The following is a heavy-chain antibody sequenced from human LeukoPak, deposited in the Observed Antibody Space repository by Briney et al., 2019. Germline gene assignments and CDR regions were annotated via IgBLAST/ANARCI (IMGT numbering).Heavy chain of an antibody. J-gene: IGHJ4*02. CDR1: GYSINSGYY. CDR2: LYHGGAT. D-gene: IGHD4-23*01. V-gene: IGHV4-38-2*01. CDR3: ARDRGYGGNDWDY. Sequence: SETLSLTCAVSGYSINSGYYWGWIRQPPGKGLEWIGSLYHGGATYSNPSLKSRVTIAVDTSKNQFSLKLSSETAADTAVYYCARDRGYGGNDWDYWGQGTLVTVSS.